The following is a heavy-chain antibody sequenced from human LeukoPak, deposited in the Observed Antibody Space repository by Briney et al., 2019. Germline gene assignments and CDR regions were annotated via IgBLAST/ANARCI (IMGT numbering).Heavy chain of an antibody. CDR3: ARVGRAHGAFDI. V-gene: IGHV1-18*01. CDR1: GYTFTSYG. CDR2: ISAYNGNT. D-gene: IGHD3-10*01. Sequence: AASVKVSCKASGYTFTSYGISWVRQAPGQGLEWMGWISAYNGNTNYAQKLQGRVTMTTDTSTSTAYMELSRLRSDDTAVYYCARVGRAHGAFDIWGQGTMVTVSS. J-gene: IGHJ3*02.